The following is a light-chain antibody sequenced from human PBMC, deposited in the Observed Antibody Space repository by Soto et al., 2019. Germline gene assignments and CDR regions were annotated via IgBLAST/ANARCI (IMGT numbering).Light chain of an antibody. V-gene: IGLV2-14*03. CDR2: DVS. J-gene: IGLJ2*01. Sequence: QSALTQPASESGSPGQSITISCTGTSSDVGTYEYVSWYQHHPGKAPKLMIYDVSNRPSGVSDRFSGSKSGNTASLTISGLQAEDEADYYCSSYASNGDVLFGGGTKLTVL. CDR1: SSDVGTYEY. CDR3: SSYASNGDVL.